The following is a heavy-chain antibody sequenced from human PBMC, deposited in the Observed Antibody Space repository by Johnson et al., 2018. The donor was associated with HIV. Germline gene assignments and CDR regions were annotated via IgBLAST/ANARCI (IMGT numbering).Heavy chain of an antibody. CDR2: ISWNSGSL. CDR1: RFTFDDYA. J-gene: IGHJ3*02. V-gene: IGHV3-9*01. D-gene: IGHD3-10*01. CDR3: AKDLEGFMVQGQPMGLHAFDI. Sequence: VESGGGVVQPGRSLRLSCETSRFTFDDYAMHWVRQAPGKGLEWVSGISWNSGSLGYADSVKGRFTISRDNAKNSLYLQMNSLRAEDTALYYCAKDLEGFMVQGQPMGLHAFDIWGQGTMVTVSS.